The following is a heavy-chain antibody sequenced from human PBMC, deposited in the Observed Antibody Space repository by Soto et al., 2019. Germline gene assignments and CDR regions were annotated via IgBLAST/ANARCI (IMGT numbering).Heavy chain of an antibody. V-gene: IGHV4-4*07. CDR3: ARGGIQLSYAFAY. Sequence: SETLSLTCRVSGTSVSNYYWSWIRQPAGKGLEHIGRIYTSGSTSYNPSLKSRVTMSMDTSQTQIYLNLTSVTAADTAVYYCARGGIQLSYAFAYWGKGILVTVSS. D-gene: IGHD5-18*01. CDR1: GTSVSNYY. J-gene: IGHJ4*02. CDR2: IYTSGST.